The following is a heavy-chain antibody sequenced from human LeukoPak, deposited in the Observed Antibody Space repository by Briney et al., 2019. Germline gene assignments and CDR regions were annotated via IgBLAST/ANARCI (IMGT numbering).Heavy chain of an antibody. D-gene: IGHD3-10*01. J-gene: IGHJ4*02. Sequence: SETLPLTCTVSGVSISSYYWSWIRQPPGKGLEWIGFVHSGSTNYNPSLKSRVTISEDTSKNQFSLELSSVTAADTAVYYCARRGFFDYWGQGILVTVSS. CDR2: VHSGST. CDR3: ARRGFFDY. CDR1: GVSISSYY. V-gene: IGHV4-59*01.